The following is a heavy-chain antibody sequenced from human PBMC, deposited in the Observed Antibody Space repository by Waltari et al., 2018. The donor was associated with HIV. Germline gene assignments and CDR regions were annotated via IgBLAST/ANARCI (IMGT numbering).Heavy chain of an antibody. J-gene: IGHJ3*02. CDR3: AREGTFDI. CDR2: ISNYNGNT. CDR1: GYMFTNFG. V-gene: IGHV1-18*01. Sequence: QGHLVQSGAELRKPGASVKVSCEASGYMFTNFGISWVRQARGQGREWMGRISNYNGNTNDAQKFRGRVTMTTDPSVSTAYMELRTLKSDDTATYYCAREGTFDIWGQGTMVTVSS.